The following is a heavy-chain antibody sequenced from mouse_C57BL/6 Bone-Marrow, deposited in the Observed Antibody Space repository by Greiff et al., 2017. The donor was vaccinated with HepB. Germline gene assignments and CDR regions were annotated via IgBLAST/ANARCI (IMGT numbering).Heavy chain of an antibody. CDR2: IWTGGGT. CDR3: ARIYYDYDGPLDY. Sequence: QVQLQQSGPGLVAPSQSLSITCTVSGFSLTSYAISWVRQPPGKGLEWLGVIWTGGGTNYNSALKSRLSISKDNSKSQVFLKMNSLQTDDTARYYCARIYYDYDGPLDYWGQGTTLTVSS. CDR1: GFSLTSYA. D-gene: IGHD2-4*01. J-gene: IGHJ2*01. V-gene: IGHV2-9-1*01.